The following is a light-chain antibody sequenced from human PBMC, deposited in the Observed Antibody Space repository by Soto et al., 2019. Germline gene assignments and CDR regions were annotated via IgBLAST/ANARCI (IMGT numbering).Light chain of an antibody. CDR2: GAS. J-gene: IGKJ2*01. V-gene: IGKV1-39*01. Sequence: DIQMTQSPSSLPASVGDRISITCRASQSIGTYLSWYQQKPGKAPKLLIYGASNLQSGVPSRFSGSGSETGFTLTISSLQPEDFATYYCQQSYSAPRTFGQGTKV. CDR1: QSIGTY. CDR3: QQSYSAPRT.